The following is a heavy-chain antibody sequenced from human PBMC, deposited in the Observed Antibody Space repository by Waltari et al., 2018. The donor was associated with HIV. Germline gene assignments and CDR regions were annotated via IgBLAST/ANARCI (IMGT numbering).Heavy chain of an antibody. V-gene: IGHV4-30-4*01. J-gene: IGHJ6*02. CDR3: ARDCCEFLSGYSPHHYYGMDV. CDR1: GGSISSGDYY. D-gene: IGHD3-3*01. CDR2: IYYSGGP. Sequence: QVQLQESGPGLVKPSQTLSLTCTVSGGSISSGDYYWSWIRQPPGKGLEWIGYIYYSGGPHYNPALKGRVNITVNTVKNQFPLEPDSGTAGGTAVYFWARDCCEFLSGYSPHHYYGMDVWGQGTTVTVSS.